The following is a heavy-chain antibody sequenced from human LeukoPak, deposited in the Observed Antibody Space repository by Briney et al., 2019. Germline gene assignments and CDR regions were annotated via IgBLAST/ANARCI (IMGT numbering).Heavy chain of an antibody. CDR2: ISYDGSNK. Sequence: GGSLRLSCAASGFTFSSYAMHWVRQAPGKGLEWVAVISYDGSNKYYADSVKGRFTISRDNSKNTLYLQMNSLRAEDTAVYYCARDSTSYDSSGRLDYWGQGTLVTVSS. V-gene: IGHV3-30*04. D-gene: IGHD3-22*01. CDR1: GFTFSSYA. J-gene: IGHJ4*02. CDR3: ARDSTSYDSSGRLDY.